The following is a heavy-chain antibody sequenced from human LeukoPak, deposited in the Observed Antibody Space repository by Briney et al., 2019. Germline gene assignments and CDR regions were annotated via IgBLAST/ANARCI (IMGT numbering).Heavy chain of an antibody. CDR1: WCIFSTYW. CDR3: ARKGSGFDY. V-gene: IGHV5-51*01. CDR2: IYPGDSDT. D-gene: IGHD2-15*01. Sequence: GGALKISCHCSWCIFSTYWIRLVRHLPAKGLEWMGIIYPGDSDTRYSPSFQGQVTISADKSINTAYLQWSSLKASDTAMYYCARKGSGFDYWGQGTLVTVSS. J-gene: IGHJ4*02.